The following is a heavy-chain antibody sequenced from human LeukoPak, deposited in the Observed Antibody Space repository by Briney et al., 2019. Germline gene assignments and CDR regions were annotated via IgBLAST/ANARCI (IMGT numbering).Heavy chain of an antibody. D-gene: IGHD3-10*01. CDR1: GGSFSGYY. V-gene: IGHV4-34*01. CDR2: IDHSGST. CDR3: ARAPRGAGSGNYYIRRGAYYFDC. J-gene: IGHJ4*02. Sequence: PSETLSLTCAVYGGSFSGYYWSWIRQPPGKGLEWIGEIDHSGSTNYNPSLKSRVTISVDTSKNQFSLKLSSVTAADTAVYYCARAPRGAGSGNYYIRRGAYYFDCWGQGALVTVSS.